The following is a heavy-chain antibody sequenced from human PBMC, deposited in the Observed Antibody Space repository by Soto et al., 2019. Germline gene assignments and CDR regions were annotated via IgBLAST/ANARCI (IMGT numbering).Heavy chain of an antibody. J-gene: IGHJ3*02. CDR1: GYTFTSYG. D-gene: IGHD2-2*01. CDR2: ISAYNGNT. Sequence: GASVKVSCKASGYTFTSYGISWVRQAPGQGLEWMGWISAYNGNTNYAQKLQGRVTMTTDTSTSTAYMELRSLRSDDTAVYYCARKYCSSTSCYWDSDAFDIWGQGTMDTVSS. CDR3: ARKYCSSTSCYWDSDAFDI. V-gene: IGHV1-18*01.